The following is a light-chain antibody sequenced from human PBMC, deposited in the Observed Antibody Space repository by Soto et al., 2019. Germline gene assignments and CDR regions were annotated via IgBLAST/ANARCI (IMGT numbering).Light chain of an antibody. CDR2: GAS. J-gene: IGKJ1*01. Sequence: EIVLTQSPGTLSLSPGEGATLSCRASQSISSTFLAWYQHKPGQAPRVLIYGASRRAAGIPDRFSGSGSGTDFTLTISRLEPEDFAVYYCQQYNNWPPWTFGQGTKVEIK. CDR3: QQYNNWPPWT. V-gene: IGKV3-20*01. CDR1: QSISSTF.